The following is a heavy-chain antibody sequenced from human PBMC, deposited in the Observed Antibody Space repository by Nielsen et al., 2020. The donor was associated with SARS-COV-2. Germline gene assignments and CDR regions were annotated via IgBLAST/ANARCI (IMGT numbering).Heavy chain of an antibody. V-gene: IGHV3-30-3*01. CDR3: ARRGLEEGYYYYYYGMDV. J-gene: IGHJ6*02. CDR1: GFTFSSYA. CDR2: ISYDGSNK. Sequence: GGSLRPSCAASGFTFSSYAMHWVRQAPGKGLEWVAVISYDGSNKYYADSVKGRFTISRDNSKNTLYLQMNSLRAEDTAVYYCARRGLEEGYYYYYYGMDVWGQGTTVTVSS.